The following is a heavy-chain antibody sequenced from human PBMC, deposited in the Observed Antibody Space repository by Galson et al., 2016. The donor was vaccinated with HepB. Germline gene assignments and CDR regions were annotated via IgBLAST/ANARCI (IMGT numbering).Heavy chain of an antibody. Sequence: SVKVSCKASGYTFTRYVMHWVRQAPGQRLGWMGWINPGNGNTKDSQRFQGRVTITRDTSASTVSMELSSLRSEDTAVYYCARDCYSSGYYGMDVWGQGTTVTVSS. CDR2: INPGNGNT. J-gene: IGHJ6*02. V-gene: IGHV1-3*01. D-gene: IGHD3-22*01. CDR1: GYTFTRYV. CDR3: ARDCYSSGYYGMDV.